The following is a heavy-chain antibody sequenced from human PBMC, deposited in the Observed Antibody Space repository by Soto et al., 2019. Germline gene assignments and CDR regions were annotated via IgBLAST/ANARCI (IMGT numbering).Heavy chain of an antibody. CDR2: INMDGSST. V-gene: IGHV3-74*01. CDR1: GFTFSGDW. Sequence: GGSLRLSCAASGFTFSGDWMHWVRQGAGKGLVWVSRINMDGSSTSYADSVKGRFTISRDNAKNTLYLQMNSLRVDDTAVYYCARGPRGLYHHDYWGQGALVTVSS. D-gene: IGHD2-2*01. CDR3: ARGPRGLYHHDY. J-gene: IGHJ4*02.